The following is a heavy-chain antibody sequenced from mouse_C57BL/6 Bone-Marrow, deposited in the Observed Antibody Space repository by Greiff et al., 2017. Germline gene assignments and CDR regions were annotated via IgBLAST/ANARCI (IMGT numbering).Heavy chain of an antibody. Sequence: EVKLVESGGGLVKPGGSLKLSCAASGFTFSDYGMHWVRQAPEKGLEWVAYISSGSSTIYYADTVKGRFTLSRDNAKNTLFLQMTSLRSEDTAMYYCARSGYPWYFDVWGTGTTVTVSS. D-gene: IGHD2-2*01. CDR2: ISSGSSTI. CDR1: GFTFSDYG. J-gene: IGHJ1*03. V-gene: IGHV5-17*01. CDR3: ARSGYPWYFDV.